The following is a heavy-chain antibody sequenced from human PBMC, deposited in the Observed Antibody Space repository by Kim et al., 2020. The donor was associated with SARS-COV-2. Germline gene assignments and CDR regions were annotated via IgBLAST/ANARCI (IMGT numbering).Heavy chain of an antibody. J-gene: IGHJ2*01. D-gene: IGHD1-26*01. CDR3: AKPLENYSGSRDWYFDL. Sequence: GGSLRLSCAASGFTFSSYAMSWVRQAPGKGLEWVSAISGSGGSTYYADSVKGRFTISRDNSKNTLYLQMNSLRAEDTAVYYCAKPLENYSGSRDWYFDLWGRGTLVTVSS. CDR2: ISGSGGST. V-gene: IGHV3-23*01. CDR1: GFTFSSYA.